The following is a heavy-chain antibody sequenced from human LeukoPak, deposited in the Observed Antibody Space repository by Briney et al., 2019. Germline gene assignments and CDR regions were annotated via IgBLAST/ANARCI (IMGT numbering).Heavy chain of an antibody. D-gene: IGHD5-12*01. CDR2: ISGSGGST. CDR3: AKDQSGGYDSVPYY. CDR1: GFTFSSYA. J-gene: IGHJ4*02. V-gene: IGHV3-23*01. Sequence: PGGSLRLSCAASGFTFSSYAMSWVRQAPGKGLEWVSAISGSGGSTYYADSVKGRFTISRDNSKNTLYLQMNSLRAEDTAVYYCAKDQSGGYDSVPYYWGQGTLVTVSP.